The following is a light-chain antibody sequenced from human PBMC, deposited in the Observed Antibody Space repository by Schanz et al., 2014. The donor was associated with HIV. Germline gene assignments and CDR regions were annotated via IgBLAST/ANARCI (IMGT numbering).Light chain of an antibody. J-gene: IGLJ3*02. Sequence: QSALTQPASVSGSPRQSITISCTGTSSDVGGYNYVSWYQQHPGKAPKLMIYEVSKRPSGVPDRFSGSKSGNTASLTVSGLQAEDEADYYCAVWDDSLKAWVFGGGTKLTVL. CDR3: AVWDDSLKAWV. CDR2: EVS. V-gene: IGLV2-8*01. CDR1: SSDVGGYNY.